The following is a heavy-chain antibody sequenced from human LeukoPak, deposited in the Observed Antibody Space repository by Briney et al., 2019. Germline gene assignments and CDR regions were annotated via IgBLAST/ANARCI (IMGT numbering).Heavy chain of an antibody. D-gene: IGHD3-3*01. Sequence: GASVKVSCKASGGTFSSYAISWVRQAPGQGLEWMGRIIPILGIANYAQKFQGRVTITADKSTSTAYMELSSLRSEDTAVYYCARALDYDFWSSWGQGTLVTVSS. CDR1: GGTFSSYA. J-gene: IGHJ5*02. CDR2: IIPILGIA. CDR3: ARALDYDFWSS. V-gene: IGHV1-69*04.